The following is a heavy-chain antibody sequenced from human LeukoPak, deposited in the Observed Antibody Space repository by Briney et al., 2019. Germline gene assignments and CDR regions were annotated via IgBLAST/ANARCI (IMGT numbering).Heavy chain of an antibody. Sequence: GGSLRLSCAASGFTFSGSAMHWVRQASAKGLEWVGRIRSKANSYATAYAASVKGRFTISRDDSKNTAYLQMNSLKTEDTAVYYCTSYSSSWSSFSLVMDVWGQGTTVTVSS. J-gene: IGHJ6*02. CDR2: IRSKANSYAT. D-gene: IGHD6-13*01. CDR1: GFTFSGSA. CDR3: TSYSSSWSSFSLVMDV. V-gene: IGHV3-73*01.